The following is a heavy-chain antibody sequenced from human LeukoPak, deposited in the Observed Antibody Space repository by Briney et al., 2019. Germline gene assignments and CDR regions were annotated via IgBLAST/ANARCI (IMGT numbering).Heavy chain of an antibody. J-gene: IGHJ2*01. Sequence: GGSLRLSCAASGFTFSSYAMSWVRQAPGKGLEWVSTISNTGGSTYYADSVKGRSTISRDNSKNTLLLQMNSLRAEDTAVYNCAKHAAYWYFDLWGRGTLATVSS. V-gene: IGHV3-23*01. CDR2: ISNTGGST. CDR1: GFTFSSYA. D-gene: IGHD2-15*01. CDR3: AKHAAYWYFDL.